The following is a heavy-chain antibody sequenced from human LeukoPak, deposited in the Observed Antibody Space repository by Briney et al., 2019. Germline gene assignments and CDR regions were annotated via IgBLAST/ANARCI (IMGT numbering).Heavy chain of an antibody. Sequence: GGSLRLSCSASGLTFSSYAMHWVRQAPGKGLEYVSAIRSNGGSTYYADSVKGRFTISRDNSKNTLYLQMSSLRAEDTAVYYCVKEDSYYYDSSGRDNWGQGTLVTVSS. CDR3: VKEDSYYYDSSGRDN. CDR1: GLTFSSYA. J-gene: IGHJ4*02. V-gene: IGHV3-64D*09. CDR2: IRSNGGST. D-gene: IGHD3-22*01.